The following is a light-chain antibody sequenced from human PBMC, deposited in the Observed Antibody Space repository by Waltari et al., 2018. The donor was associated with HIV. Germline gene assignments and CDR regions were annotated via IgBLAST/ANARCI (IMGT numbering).Light chain of an antibody. CDR2: WAS. CDR3: QQYYTTPRT. Sequence: DIVMTQSPDSLAVSLGERATINCKSSQSVLYSSNNKNYLAWYQQKPGQPPKLLIYWASTRESGVPDRFRGSGSGTDFTLTISSLQAEDAAVYFCQQYYTTPRTFGQGTKVGVK. V-gene: IGKV4-1*01. CDR1: QSVLYSSNNKNY. J-gene: IGKJ1*01.